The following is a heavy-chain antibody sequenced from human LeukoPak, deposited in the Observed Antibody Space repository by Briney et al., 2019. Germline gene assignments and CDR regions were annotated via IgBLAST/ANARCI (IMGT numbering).Heavy chain of an antibody. CDR1: GGTFSSYI. CDR3: ASDRKGVAVAGEDFYYYGMDV. V-gene: IGHV1-69*02. CDR2: IIPILGVA. Sequence: SVKVSCKASGGTFSSYIISWVRQAPGQGLEWMGRIIPILGVANYAQKFQGRVTITADKSTSTAYMELSSLRPEDTAVYYCASDRKGVAVAGEDFYYYGMDVWGQGTTVTVSS. D-gene: IGHD6-19*01. J-gene: IGHJ6*02.